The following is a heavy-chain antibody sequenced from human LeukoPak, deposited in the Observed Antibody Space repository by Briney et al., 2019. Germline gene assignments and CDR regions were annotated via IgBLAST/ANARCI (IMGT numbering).Heavy chain of an antibody. D-gene: IGHD6-13*01. Sequence: ASVKVSCKASGYTFTGYYMHWVRQAPGQGLEWMGWINPNSGGTNYAQKFQGRVTMTRDTSISTAYMELSRLRSDDTAVYYCARGRRATWDKQQLVLGRPNWFDPWGQGTLVTVSS. CDR1: GYTFTGYY. V-gene: IGHV1-2*02. CDR3: ARGRRATWDKQQLVLGRPNWFDP. CDR2: INPNSGGT. J-gene: IGHJ5*02.